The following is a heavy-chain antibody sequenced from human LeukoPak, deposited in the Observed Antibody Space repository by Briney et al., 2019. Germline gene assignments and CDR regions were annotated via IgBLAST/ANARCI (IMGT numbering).Heavy chain of an antibody. CDR1: GFTFSSYS. D-gene: IGHD2-15*01. CDR3: ARGSSVVALD. CDR2: ISSSSSYI. Sequence: PRGSLRLSCAASGFTFSSYSMNWVRQAPGKGLEWISSISSSSSYIYYADSVKGRFTISRDNAKNTLYLQMNSLRAEDTAVYYCARGSSVVALDWGQGTLVTVSS. J-gene: IGHJ4*02. V-gene: IGHV3-21*01.